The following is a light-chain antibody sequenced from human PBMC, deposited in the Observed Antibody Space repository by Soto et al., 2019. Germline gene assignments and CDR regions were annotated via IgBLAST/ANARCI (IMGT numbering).Light chain of an antibody. J-gene: IGKJ1*01. CDR2: GAS. CDR1: QSVSSN. V-gene: IGKV3-15*01. CDR3: QQYNNWPPWT. Sequence: EIVMTQSPATLSVSPGERATISCRASQSVSSNLAWYQQKPGQAPRLLIYGASTSATGIPARFSGSGSWTEFTLTISSLQSEDFAVYYCQQYNNWPPWTFGQGTKVDIK.